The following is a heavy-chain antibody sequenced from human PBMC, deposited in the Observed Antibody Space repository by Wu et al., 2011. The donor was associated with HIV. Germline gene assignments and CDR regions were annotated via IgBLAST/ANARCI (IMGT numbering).Heavy chain of an antibody. CDR1: GYTFTSYY. D-gene: IGHD3-9*01. V-gene: IGHV1-46*01. CDR2: INPSGGST. CDR3: ARGLSVRFDWLFDSDFDY. Sequence: QVQLVQSGAEVKKPGASVKVSCKASGYTFTSYYMHWVRQAPGQGLAWMGVINPSGGSTSYAQKFQHRVTMTRDTSTSTVYMELSSLRSEDTAVYYCARGLSVRFDWLFDSDFDYWGQGTLVTVS. J-gene: IGHJ4*02.